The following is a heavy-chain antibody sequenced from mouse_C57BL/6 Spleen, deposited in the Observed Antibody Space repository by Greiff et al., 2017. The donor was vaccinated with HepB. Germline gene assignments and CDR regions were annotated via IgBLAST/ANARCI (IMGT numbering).Heavy chain of an antibody. Sequence: QVQLQQSGAELVKPGASVKLSCKASGYTFTSYWMQWVKQRPGQGLEWIGEIDPSDSYTNYNQKFKGKATLTVDTSSSTAYMQLSSLTSEDTAVYYCARAYGNYSYYFDYWGQGTTLTVSS. J-gene: IGHJ2*01. D-gene: IGHD2-1*01. CDR1: GYTFTSYW. V-gene: IGHV1-50*01. CDR2: IDPSDSYT. CDR3: ARAYGNYSYYFDY.